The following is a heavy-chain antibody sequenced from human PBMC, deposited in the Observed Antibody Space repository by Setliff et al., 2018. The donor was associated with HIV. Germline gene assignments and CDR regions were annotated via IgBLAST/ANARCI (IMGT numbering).Heavy chain of an antibody. D-gene: IGHD3-10*01. CDR3: ASLNGSESPYIYYYYMDV. CDR2: INYRGNT. CDR1: GGSISTSRYY. J-gene: IGHJ6*03. Sequence: KLSETLSLTCTVSGGSISTSRYYWGWIRQPPGKGLEWIGSINYRGNTYYNPSLTSRAAIFVDTSKNQISLKLSSVTAADTAVYYCASLNGSESPYIYYYYMDVWGKGTTVTVSS. V-gene: IGHV4-39*01.